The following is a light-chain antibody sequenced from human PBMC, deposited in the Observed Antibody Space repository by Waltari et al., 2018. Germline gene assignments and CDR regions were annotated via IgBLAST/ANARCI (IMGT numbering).Light chain of an antibody. CDR2: KVF. CDR1: QRLVHSDGKTY. V-gene: IGKV2-30*02. CDR3: MQATQWPLT. J-gene: IGKJ1*01. Sequence: DVVMTQSPLSLPVTLGQPATISCRSSQRLVHSDGKTYLNWVQQRPGQSPRRLICKVFNRDSGIPDRFRGSGSGTDFTLKISRVEDEDVGTYYCMQATQWPLTFGQGTKVEIK.